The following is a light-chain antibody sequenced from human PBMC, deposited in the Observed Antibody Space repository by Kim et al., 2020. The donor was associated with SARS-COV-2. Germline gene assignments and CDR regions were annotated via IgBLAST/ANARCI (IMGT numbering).Light chain of an antibody. CDR1: KLGNKY. CDR2: EDT. Sequence: SVSPGQTASITCSGEKLGNKYICWYQQKTGQSPVLVIYEDTKRPSGIPERFSGSNSGNTATLTISGTQAMDEADFYCQAWDSSTVIFGGGTKLTVL. CDR3: QAWDSSTVI. J-gene: IGLJ2*01. V-gene: IGLV3-1*01.